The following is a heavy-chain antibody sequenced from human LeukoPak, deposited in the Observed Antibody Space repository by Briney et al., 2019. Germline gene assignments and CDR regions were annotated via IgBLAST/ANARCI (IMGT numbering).Heavy chain of an antibody. J-gene: IGHJ3*02. CDR1: GFIFSSYS. CDR2: LNGDGSAT. CDR3: YVSGSYLREVDAFDI. V-gene: IGHV3-74*01. Sequence: GGSLRLSCAASGFIFSSYSMHWVRQAPGKGLVWVSRLNGDGSATTYADSVKGRFTISRDNAKNTLYLQMNSLRAEDTAVYYCYVSGSYLREVDAFDIWGQGTMVTVSS. D-gene: IGHD3-10*01.